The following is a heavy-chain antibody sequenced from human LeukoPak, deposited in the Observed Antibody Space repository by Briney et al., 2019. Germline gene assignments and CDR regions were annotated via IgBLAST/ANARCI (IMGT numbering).Heavy chain of an antibody. V-gene: IGHV4-59*08. CDR3: ARPGSGTSLALYP. J-gene: IGHJ5*02. Sequence: SETLSLTCTVSGGSISSYYWSWIRQSPGKGLEWVGYISYSGSTNYNPSLQSRVTISLGTSKNRFSLNLTSVTAADTAVYYCARPGSGTSLALYPWGQGTLVTVSP. D-gene: IGHD3-10*01. CDR1: GGSISSYY. CDR2: ISYSGST.